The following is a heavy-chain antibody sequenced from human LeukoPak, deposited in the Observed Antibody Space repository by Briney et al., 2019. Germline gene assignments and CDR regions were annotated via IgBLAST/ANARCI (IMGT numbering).Heavy chain of an antibody. CDR1: GFTFSSYW. J-gene: IGHJ4*02. CDR3: PRPEGSGWCD. CDR2: INSDGSST. V-gene: IGHV3-74*01. D-gene: IGHD6-19*01. Sequence: GGSLRLSCAASGFTFSSYWMHWVRQAPGKGLVWVSRINSDGSSTNYAESVKGRFTISRDNANTTLYLQINSLRAEDTAVYYCPRPEGSGWCDWGQGTLVTVSS.